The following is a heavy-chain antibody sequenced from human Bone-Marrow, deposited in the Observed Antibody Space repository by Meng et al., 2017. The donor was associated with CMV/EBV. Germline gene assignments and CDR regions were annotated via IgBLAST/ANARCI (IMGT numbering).Heavy chain of an antibody. V-gene: IGHV3-7*01. Sequence: ESLKISCAASGFTFSSYWMSWVRQAPGKGLEWVANIKQDGSEKYYVDSVKGRFTISRDNAKNSLYLQMNSLRAEDTAVYYCARDLWVLEDTAMVSNYYYYYGMDVWGQGTTVTVSS. CDR1: GFTFSSYW. CDR2: IKQDGSEK. D-gene: IGHD5-18*01. CDR3: ARDLWVLEDTAMVSNYYYYYGMDV. J-gene: IGHJ6*02.